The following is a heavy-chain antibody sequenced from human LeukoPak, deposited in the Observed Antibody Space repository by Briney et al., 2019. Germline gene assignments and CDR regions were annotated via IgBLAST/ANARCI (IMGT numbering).Heavy chain of an antibody. Sequence: SETLSLTCTVSGGSISSYYWCWIRQPPGKGLEWIGYIYYSGSTNYNPSLKSRVTISVDTSKNQFSLKLSSVTAADTAVYYCARDSFYDFWSGPGNWFDPWGQGTLVTVSS. CDR3: ARDSFYDFWSGPGNWFDP. V-gene: IGHV4-59*01. CDR1: GGSISSYY. J-gene: IGHJ5*02. D-gene: IGHD3-3*01. CDR2: IYYSGST.